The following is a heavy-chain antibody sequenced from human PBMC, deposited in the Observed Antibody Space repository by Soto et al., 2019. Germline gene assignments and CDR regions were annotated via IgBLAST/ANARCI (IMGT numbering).Heavy chain of an antibody. CDR2: INSDGSRT. CDR1: GFTFGNYW. Sequence: PGGSLRLSCAASGFTFGNYWMHWVRQAPGRGLEWVSHINSDGSRTSYADSVKGRFTISRDNAKNTLYLQMNSLRAEDTAVYYCARDLSSCSSARCYSFYYGMDLWGQGTTVTVSS. D-gene: IGHD2-2*01. V-gene: IGHV3-74*01. J-gene: IGHJ6*02. CDR3: ARDLSSCSSARCYSFYYGMDL.